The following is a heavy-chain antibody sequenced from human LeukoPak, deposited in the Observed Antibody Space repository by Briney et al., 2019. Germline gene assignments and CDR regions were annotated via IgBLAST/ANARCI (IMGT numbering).Heavy chain of an antibody. Sequence: GGSLRLSCAASGFTFRNYRMSWVRQAPGKGLECVANIKEDGSEKDYVDSVKGRFTISRDNAKNSLYLQMNSLRAEDTAIYYCAKDWTGWLQLYYFDYWGQGTLVTVSS. J-gene: IGHJ4*02. D-gene: IGHD5-24*01. CDR1: GFTFRNYR. CDR3: AKDWTGWLQLYYFDY. V-gene: IGHV3-7*01. CDR2: IKEDGSEK.